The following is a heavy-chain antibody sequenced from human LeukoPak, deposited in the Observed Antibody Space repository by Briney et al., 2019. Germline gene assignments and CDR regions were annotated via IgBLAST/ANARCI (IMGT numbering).Heavy chain of an antibody. Sequence: GGSLRLSCTASGFTFSNHAMAWVRQAAGKGLQWVSSITGSGSGAYYADSVKGRVTISRDNSKNTLYLQMDSLRAEDTAMYCYTKVMCDHAHRQDDLYYWGQGTLVTVSS. D-gene: IGHD3-3*01. V-gene: IGHV3-23*01. CDR2: ITGSGSGA. CDR3: TKVMCDHAHRQDDLYY. J-gene: IGHJ4*02. CDR1: GFTFSNHA.